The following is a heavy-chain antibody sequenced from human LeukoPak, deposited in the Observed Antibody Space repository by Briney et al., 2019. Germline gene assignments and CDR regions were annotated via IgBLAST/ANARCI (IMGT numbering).Heavy chain of an antibody. CDR3: ARDITMIVVVITGDGWFDP. CDR2: ISSSGFTV. Sequence: GGSLRLSCAASGFTFSSYEMDWVRQAPGKGLEWVSYISSSGFTVYYADSVKGRFTVSRDNAKNSLYLQMNSLRAEDTAVYYCARDITMIVVVITGDGWFDPWGQGTLVTVSS. V-gene: IGHV3-48*03. D-gene: IGHD3-22*01. J-gene: IGHJ5*02. CDR1: GFTFSSYE.